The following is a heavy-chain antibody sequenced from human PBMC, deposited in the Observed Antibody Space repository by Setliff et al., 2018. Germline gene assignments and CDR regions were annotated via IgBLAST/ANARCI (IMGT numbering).Heavy chain of an antibody. D-gene: IGHD6-13*01. J-gene: IGHJ4*02. Sequence: ASVKVSCKASRYTFTGYAMNWVRQAPGQGLEWMGWINTNTGNPTYAQGFTGRFVFSLETSVSTAYLQINSLKAADTAIYYCARAYGISWSAVDYWGQGTVVTVSS. CDR2: INTNTGNP. CDR3: ARAYGISWSAVDY. V-gene: IGHV7-4-1*02. CDR1: RYTFTGYA.